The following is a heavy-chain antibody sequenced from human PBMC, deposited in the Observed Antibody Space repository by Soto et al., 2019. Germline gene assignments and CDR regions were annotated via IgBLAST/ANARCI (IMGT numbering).Heavy chain of an antibody. CDR3: ARSPGGVVTAMYYFDY. CDR1: GYTFTGYY. J-gene: IGHJ4*02. V-gene: IGHV1-2*04. D-gene: IGHD2-21*02. Sequence: QVQLVQSGAEVKKPGASVKVSCKASGYTFTGYYMHWVRQAPGQGLEWMGWINPNSGGTNYAQKCQGWVTMTXXTXSXXAYRELSRLRSDDTAVYYCARSPGGVVTAMYYFDYWGQGTLVTVSS. CDR2: INPNSGGT.